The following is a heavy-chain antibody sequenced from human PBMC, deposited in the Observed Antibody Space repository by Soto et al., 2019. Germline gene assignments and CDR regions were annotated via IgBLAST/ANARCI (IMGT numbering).Heavy chain of an antibody. CDR1: GYTFTSYY. CDR3: ARDRVGSGYPDAFDI. J-gene: IGHJ3*02. Sequence: ASVKVSCKASGYTFTSYYMHWVRQAPGQGLEWMGIINPSGGSTSYAQKFQGRVTMTRDTSTSTVYMELSSLRSEDMAVYYCARDRVGSGYPDAFDIWGQGTMVTVSS. CDR2: INPSGGST. D-gene: IGHD3-22*01. V-gene: IGHV1-46*01.